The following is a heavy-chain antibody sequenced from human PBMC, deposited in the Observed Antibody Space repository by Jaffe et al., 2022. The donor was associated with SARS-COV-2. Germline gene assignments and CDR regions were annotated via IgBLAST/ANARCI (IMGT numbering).Heavy chain of an antibody. CDR2: ISYDGSNK. Sequence: QVQLVESGGGVVQPGRSLRLSCEASGFNFNSYGMYWVRQAPGSGLEWVAVISYDGSNKYHAGSVRGRFTISRDDSKNTLYLQMNSLRVEDTALYYCAKDMSSGWYWGVFDIWGQGTMVTVSS. D-gene: IGHD6-19*01. V-gene: IGHV3-30*18. J-gene: IGHJ3*02. CDR3: AKDMSSGWYWGVFDI. CDR1: GFNFNSYG.